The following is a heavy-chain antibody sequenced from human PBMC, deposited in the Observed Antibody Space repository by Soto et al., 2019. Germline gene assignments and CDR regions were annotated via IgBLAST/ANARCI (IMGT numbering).Heavy chain of an antibody. Sequence: EVQLLESGGGLVQPGGSLRLSCAASGFTFSSYAMCWVRQAPGKGLEWVSAIGGSGATTYYADSVKGRFTISRDNSKNTLYLQMNSLRVDDTAVYYCAKDPTARRGVVEAYWGQGTLVTVSS. D-gene: IGHD2-15*01. CDR2: IGGSGATT. CDR1: GFTFSSYA. J-gene: IGHJ4*02. CDR3: AKDPTARRGVVEAY. V-gene: IGHV3-23*01.